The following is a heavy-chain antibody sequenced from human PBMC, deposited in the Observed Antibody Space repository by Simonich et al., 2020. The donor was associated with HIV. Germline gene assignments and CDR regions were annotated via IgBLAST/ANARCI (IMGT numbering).Heavy chain of an antibody. D-gene: IGHD3-9*01. Sequence: EVQLVESGGGLVQPGGSLKLSCAASGFTFSGSAMHWVRQASGKGLEWVGRIRSKANSYATAYAASVKGRFTISRDDSKNTAYLQMNSLKTEDTAVYYCTRQSLRYFDWLFDYWGQGTLVTVSS. V-gene: IGHV3-73*02. CDR2: IRSKANSYAT. CDR3: TRQSLRYFDWLFDY. J-gene: IGHJ4*02. CDR1: GFTFSGSA.